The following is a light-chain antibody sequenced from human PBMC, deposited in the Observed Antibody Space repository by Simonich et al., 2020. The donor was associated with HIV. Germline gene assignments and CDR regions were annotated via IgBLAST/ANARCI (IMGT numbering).Light chain of an antibody. J-gene: IGKJ4*01. V-gene: IGKV3-15*01. Sequence: EIVLTQSPGTLSLSPGERATLPCRASQRVSDSFLAWYPQKPGLAPRLLIYAASTRATGIPVGFSGSGAGTEFTLTISSMESEDFAVYYCQQYNNWPPAFGGGTNVEIK. CDR1: QRVSDSF. CDR2: AAS. CDR3: QQYNNWPPA.